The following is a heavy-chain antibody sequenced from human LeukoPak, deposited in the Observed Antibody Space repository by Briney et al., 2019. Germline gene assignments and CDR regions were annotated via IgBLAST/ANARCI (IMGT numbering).Heavy chain of an antibody. D-gene: IGHD6-19*01. V-gene: IGHV1-2*02. J-gene: IGHJ4*02. CDR3: ARSTSEAVAGTDY. Sequence: GASVKVSCKASGYTFTGYYMHWVRQAPGQGLEWMGWINPNSGGTNYAQKFQGRVTMTRDTSISTAYMELSRLRSDDTAVYYCARSTSEAVAGTDYWGQGTLVTVSS. CDR2: INPNSGGT. CDR1: GYTFTGYY.